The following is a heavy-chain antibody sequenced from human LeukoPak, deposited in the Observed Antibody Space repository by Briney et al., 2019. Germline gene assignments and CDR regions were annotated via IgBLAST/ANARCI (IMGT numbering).Heavy chain of an antibody. CDR1: GYDFSNYW. Sequence: GESLKISCKGPGYDFSNYWINWVRQMPGKGLEWMGRIYPSDSYTYYSPSFQGHVTMSADKSLNTAYLQWSSLEASDTAIYYCARLKCSSGTCPLGTHWFDPWGQGTPVTVSS. V-gene: IGHV5-10-1*01. J-gene: IGHJ5*02. D-gene: IGHD2-15*01. CDR2: IYPSDSYT. CDR3: ARLKCSSGTCPLGTHWFDP.